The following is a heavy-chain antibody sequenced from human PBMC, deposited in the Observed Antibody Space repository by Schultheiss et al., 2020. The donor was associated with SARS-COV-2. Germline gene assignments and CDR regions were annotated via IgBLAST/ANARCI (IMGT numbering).Heavy chain of an antibody. D-gene: IGHD5-18*01. CDR1: GFTFSSYE. J-gene: IGHJ4*02. Sequence: GGSLRLSCAASGFTFSSYEMNWVRQAPGKGLEWVSYISSSGSTIYYADSVKGRFTISRDNAKNSLYLQMNSLRAEDTAVYYCARGGYSYGHFDYWGQGTLVTVSS. CDR3: ARGGYSYGHFDY. V-gene: IGHV3-48*03. CDR2: ISSSGSTI.